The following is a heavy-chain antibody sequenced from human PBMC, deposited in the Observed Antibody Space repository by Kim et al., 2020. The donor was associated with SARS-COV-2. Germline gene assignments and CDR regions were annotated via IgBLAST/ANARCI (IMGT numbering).Heavy chain of an antibody. J-gene: IGHJ4*02. V-gene: IGHV3-53*01. D-gene: IGHD1-26*01. Sequence: GGSLRLSCAASGFTISNNYMNWVRQAPGKGLEWVSVIYTGGRTYYADSVKGRFTISRDNSRNTLYLQMNSLRAEDTAIYYCARSGADWEPNFEYWGQGTLVTVSS. CDR2: IYTGGRT. CDR1: GFTISNNY. CDR3: ARSGADWEPNFEY.